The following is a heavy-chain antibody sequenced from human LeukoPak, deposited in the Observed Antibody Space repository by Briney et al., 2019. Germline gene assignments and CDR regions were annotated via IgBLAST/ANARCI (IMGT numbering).Heavy chain of an antibody. J-gene: IGHJ3*02. CDR2: ITGTGGHT. CDR3: ARDLPNYDFWSGYFSQSPNEVNDAFDI. CDR1: GFTFSSYA. Sequence: GGSLRLSCAASGFTFSSYAMSWVRQAPGKGLEWVSAITGTGGHTYYVASVKGRFTVSRDNSGNTLYLQMNSLRAEDTAVYYCARDLPNYDFWSGYFSQSPNEVNDAFDIWGQGTMVTVSS. D-gene: IGHD3-3*01. V-gene: IGHV3-23*01.